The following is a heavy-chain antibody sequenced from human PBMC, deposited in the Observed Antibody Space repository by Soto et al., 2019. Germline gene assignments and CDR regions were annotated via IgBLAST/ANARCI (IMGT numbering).Heavy chain of an antibody. J-gene: IGHJ3*02. V-gene: IGHV1-69*13. CDR1: GGTFSNYA. CDR3: ARRAVYGDYVGAFDI. CDR2: IIPIFGTA. D-gene: IGHD4-17*01. Sequence: ASVKVSCKASGGTFSNYAITWVRQAPGQGLDWLGRIIPIFGTANYAQKFQGRVTITADESTSTAYMELSSLRSEDTAVYYCARRAVYGDYVGAFDIWGQGTMVTVSS.